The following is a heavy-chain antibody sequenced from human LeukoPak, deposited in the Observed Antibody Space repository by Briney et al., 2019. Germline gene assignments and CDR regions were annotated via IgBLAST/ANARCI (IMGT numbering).Heavy chain of an antibody. CDR1: GYTFTNYY. V-gene: IGHV1-46*01. CDR3: AREKKDTYFFDY. D-gene: IGHD2-15*01. CDR2: INPGGAPT. J-gene: IGHJ4*02. Sequence: GASVKVSCKASGYTFTNYYIHWLRQAPGQGLEWMGIINPGGAPTTYAQKFQARLIMTRDTYTTTVNMEVSGLTSDDTAVYYCAREKKDTYFFDYWGQGSLVIVSS.